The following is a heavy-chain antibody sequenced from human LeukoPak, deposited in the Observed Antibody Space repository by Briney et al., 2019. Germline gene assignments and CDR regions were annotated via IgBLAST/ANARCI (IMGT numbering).Heavy chain of an antibody. CDR3: ARPVWFGELGDYFDY. V-gene: IGHV3-30*04. Sequence: GGSLRLSCAASGFTFSSYAMHWVRQAPGKGLEWVAAISYDGSNKYYADSVKGRFTISRDNSKNTLYLQMNSLRAEDTAVYYCARPVWFGELGDYFDYWGQGTLVTVSS. J-gene: IGHJ4*02. D-gene: IGHD3-10*01. CDR1: GFTFSSYA. CDR2: ISYDGSNK.